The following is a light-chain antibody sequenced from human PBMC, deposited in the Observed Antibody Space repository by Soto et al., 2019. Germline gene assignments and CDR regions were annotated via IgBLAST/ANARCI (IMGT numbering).Light chain of an antibody. CDR2: EVS. V-gene: IGKV2D-29*01. J-gene: IGKJ5*01. CDR3: QQRFNWQVT. CDR1: QSLLYSDGKTY. Sequence: DVVMTQTPLSLSVTPGQPSSISCRSSQSLLYSDGKTYFYWYLQKPGQPPQLLIYEVSNRFSGVSDRFSGSGSGTDFTLTISSLEPEDFAVYYCQQRFNWQVTFGQGTRLEIK.